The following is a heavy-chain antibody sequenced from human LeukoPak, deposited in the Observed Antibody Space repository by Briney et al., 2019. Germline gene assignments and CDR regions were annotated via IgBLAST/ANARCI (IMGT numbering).Heavy chain of an antibody. V-gene: IGHV3-23*01. CDR1: GFTLGSCC. CDR3: AKDRGYCSSTRCYALHYFDY. J-gene: IGHJ4*02. CDR2: ISNSGGSS. D-gene: IGHD2-2*01. Sequence: PGGTLRLSCAASGFTLGSCCMSWVRLAPGKGREWVSTISNSGGSSYYADSVKGRFTISRDNSKNSLYLQMNSLRAEDTAVYYCAKDRGYCSSTRCYALHYFDYWGQGTLVTVSS.